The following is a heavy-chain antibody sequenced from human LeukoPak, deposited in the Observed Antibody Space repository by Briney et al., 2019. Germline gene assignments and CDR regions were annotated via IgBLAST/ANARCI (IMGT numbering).Heavy chain of an antibody. V-gene: IGHV3-23*01. CDR2: ISGSGGST. CDR3: AKDLRSSSSTDAFDI. CDR1: GITFSNYA. J-gene: IGHJ3*02. D-gene: IGHD6-6*01. Sequence: GRSLRLSCAASGITFSNYAMSWVRQAPGKGLEWVSGISGSGGSTYYADSVKGRFTISRDNSKNTLYLQMNSLRAEDTAVYYCAKDLRSSSSTDAFDIWGQGTMVTVSS.